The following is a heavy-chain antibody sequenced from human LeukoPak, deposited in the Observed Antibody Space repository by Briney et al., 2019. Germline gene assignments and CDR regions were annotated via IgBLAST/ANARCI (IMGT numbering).Heavy chain of an antibody. CDR3: AKHNDFWSVSNWFDP. CDR2: ISGSGGTT. Sequence: GGSLRLSCAASGFTFSSYAMSWVRQAPGKGLEWGSSISGSGGTTYYADPVKGRFTISRDNSKNTLYLQMDSLRAEDTALYYCAKHNDFWSVSNWFDPWGQGTLVIVSS. V-gene: IGHV3-23*01. J-gene: IGHJ5*02. D-gene: IGHD3-3*01. CDR1: GFTFSSYA.